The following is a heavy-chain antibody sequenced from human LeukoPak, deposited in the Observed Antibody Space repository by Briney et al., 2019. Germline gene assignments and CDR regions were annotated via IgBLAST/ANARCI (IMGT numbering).Heavy chain of an antibody. D-gene: IGHD5-18*01. CDR3: ARASGDIVETATMGSY. Sequence: GGSLRLSCAASGFTFNSYSMNWVRQAPGKGLEWVSSISSSSSSIYCADSVKGRFTISRDNAKTSLYLQMNSLRAEDTAVYYCARASGDIVETATMGSYWGQGTLVTVSS. CDR1: GFTFNSYS. V-gene: IGHV3-21*06. CDR2: ISSSSSSI. J-gene: IGHJ4*02.